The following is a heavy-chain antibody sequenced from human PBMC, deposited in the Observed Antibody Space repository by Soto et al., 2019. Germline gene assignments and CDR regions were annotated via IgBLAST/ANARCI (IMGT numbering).Heavy chain of an antibody. CDR2: IYYSGST. CDR1: GGSISSYY. D-gene: IGHD5-12*01. J-gene: IGHJ6*02. V-gene: IGHV4-59*01. Sequence: SETLSLTCTVSGGSISSYYWSWIRQPPGKGLEWIGYIYYSGSTNYNPSLKSRVTIPVDTSKNQFSLELSSLRSEDTAVYYCASGLEMATITGFGYYYHGMDVWGQGTTVTVSS. CDR3: ASGLEMATITGFGYYYHGMDV.